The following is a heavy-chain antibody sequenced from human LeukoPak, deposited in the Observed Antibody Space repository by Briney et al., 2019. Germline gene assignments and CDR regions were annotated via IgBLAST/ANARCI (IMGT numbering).Heavy chain of an antibody. J-gene: IGHJ4*02. D-gene: IGHD6-13*01. V-gene: IGHV5-51*01. CDR1: GYSFTSYW. Sequence: GASLKISCKGSGYSFTSYWIAWVRPMPGEGLAWMGIIRPSDSDTRYSPSFQGQATISADKSINTAYLQWSSLKASDTAMYYCARHRYSSSWTDFDSWGQGTLVTVSS. CDR3: ARHRYSSSWTDFDS. CDR2: IRPSDSDT.